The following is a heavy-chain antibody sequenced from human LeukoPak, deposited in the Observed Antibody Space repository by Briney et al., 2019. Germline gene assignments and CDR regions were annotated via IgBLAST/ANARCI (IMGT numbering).Heavy chain of an antibody. Sequence: SETLSLTCTVSGGSISSNYWSWLRQPPGKGLEWIGYIYTSGSTTYNPSLKSRATISVDTSKSQFSLKLRSVTAADTAVYYCASVDYYDSSTYAFDIWGQGTMVTVSS. V-gene: IGHV4-4*09. CDR3: ASVDYYDSSTYAFDI. J-gene: IGHJ3*02. CDR1: GGSISSNY. D-gene: IGHD3-22*01. CDR2: IYTSGST.